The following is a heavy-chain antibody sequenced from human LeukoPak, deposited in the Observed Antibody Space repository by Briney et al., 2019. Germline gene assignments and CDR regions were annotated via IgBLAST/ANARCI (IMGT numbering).Heavy chain of an antibody. D-gene: IGHD6-25*01. Sequence: ASVKVSCKASGYTFTGYYMHWVRQAPGQGLEWMGWINPNSGGTNYAQKFQSRVTMTRDTSISTAYMELSRLRSDDTAVYYCARPLFEAADAFDIWGQGTMVTVSS. CDR1: GYTFTGYY. CDR3: ARPLFEAADAFDI. V-gene: IGHV1-2*02. J-gene: IGHJ3*02. CDR2: INPNSGGT.